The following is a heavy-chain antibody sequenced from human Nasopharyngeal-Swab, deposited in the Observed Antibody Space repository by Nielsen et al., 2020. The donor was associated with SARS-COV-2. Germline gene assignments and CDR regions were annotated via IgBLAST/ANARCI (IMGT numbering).Heavy chain of an antibody. V-gene: IGHV1-46*01. CDR3: ARDPTPTGASVLYYYYYGTAV. CDR2: INPSGGST. D-gene: IGHD4/OR15-4a*01. Sequence: WVRQAPGQGLEWMGIINPSGGSTSYAQKFQGRVTMTRDTSTSTVYMELSSLRSEDTAVYYCARDPTPTGASVLYYYYYGTAVWGQGTTVTVSS. J-gene: IGHJ6*02.